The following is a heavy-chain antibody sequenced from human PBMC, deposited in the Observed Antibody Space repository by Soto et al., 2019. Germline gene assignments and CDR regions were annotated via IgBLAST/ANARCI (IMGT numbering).Heavy chain of an antibody. Sequence: SETLSLTCAVSGGSISSGGYSWSWIRQPPGKGLEWIGYIYYSGSTYYNPSLKSRVTISVDTSKNQFSLKLSSVTAADTAVYYCASRKSSPYFDYWGQGTLVTVSS. D-gene: IGHD3-10*01. CDR1: GGSISSGGYS. J-gene: IGHJ4*02. V-gene: IGHV4-30-2*05. CDR3: ASRKSSPYFDY. CDR2: IYYSGST.